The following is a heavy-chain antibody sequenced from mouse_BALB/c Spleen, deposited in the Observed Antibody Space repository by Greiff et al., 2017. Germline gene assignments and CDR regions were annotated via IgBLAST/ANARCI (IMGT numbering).Heavy chain of an antibody. CDR2: INPSTGYT. CDR3: ARLGDYAMDY. Sequence: QVQLKESGAELAKPGASVKMSCKASGYTFTSYWMHWVKQRPGQGLEWIGYINPSTGYTEYNQKFKDKATLTADKSSSTAYMQLSSLTSEDSAVYYCARLGDYAMDYWGQGTSVTVSS. J-gene: IGHJ4*01. CDR1: GYTFTSYW. V-gene: IGHV1-7*01.